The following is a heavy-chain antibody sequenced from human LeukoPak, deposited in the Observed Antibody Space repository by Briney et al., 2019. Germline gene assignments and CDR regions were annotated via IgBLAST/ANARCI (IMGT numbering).Heavy chain of an antibody. D-gene: IGHD1-26*01. J-gene: IGHJ3*02. CDR3: ARGAEWEPTSAFDI. CDR2: INPNSGGT. V-gene: IGHV1-2*02. Sequence: ASVKVSFKASGYTSTVYYMHWVRQAPGQGLEWMGWINPNSGGTNYAQKFQGRVTMTRDTSISTAYMELSRLRSDDTAVYYCARGAEWEPTSAFDIWGQGTMVTVSS. CDR1: GYTSTVYY.